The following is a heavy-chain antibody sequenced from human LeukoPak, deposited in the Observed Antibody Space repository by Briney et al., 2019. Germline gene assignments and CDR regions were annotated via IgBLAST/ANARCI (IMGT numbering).Heavy chain of an antibody. D-gene: IGHD3-10*01. CDR3: ARGLRSYGSGSTFDY. V-gene: IGHV4-34*01. J-gene: IGHJ4*02. CDR1: GGSFSGYY. CDR2: INHSGST. Sequence: SETLSLTCAVYGGSFSGYYWSWIRQPPGKGLEWNGEINHSGSTNYNPSLKSRVTISVDTSKNQFSLKLSSVTAADTAVYYCARGLRSYGSGSTFDYWGQGTLVTVSS.